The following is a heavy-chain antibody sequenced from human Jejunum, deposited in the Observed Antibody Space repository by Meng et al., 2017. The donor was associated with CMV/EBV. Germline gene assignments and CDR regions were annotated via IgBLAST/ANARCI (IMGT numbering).Heavy chain of an antibody. V-gene: IGHV3-23*01. CDR1: GFTVRVFA. CDR2: IGGDDFT. D-gene: IGHD1-14*01. CDR3: AKDISVRSEFEN. Sequence: DVQFLDCGGDLMHPEGSLILSCSVFGFTVRVFAMNWVRQAPGKGLEFVARIGGDDFTEYRDSVKGRFTISRDNSNNMMYLQMNSLRVEDTAVYYCAKDISVRSEFENWGQGTLVTVSS. J-gene: IGHJ4*02.